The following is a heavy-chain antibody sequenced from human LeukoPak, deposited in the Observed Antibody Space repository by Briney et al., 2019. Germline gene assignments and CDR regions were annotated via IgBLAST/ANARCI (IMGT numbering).Heavy chain of an antibody. CDR3: ARCSSTSCTQQTIGMDV. V-gene: IGHV1-69*04. CDR2: IIPIFGIA. CDR1: GGTFSSYA. J-gene: IGHJ6*02. D-gene: IGHD2-2*01. Sequence: SVKVSCKASGGTFSSYAIGWVRQAPGQGLEWMGRIIPIFGIANYAQKFQGRVTITADKSTSTAYMELSSLRSEDTAVYYCARCSSTSCTQQTIGMDVWGQGTTVTVSS.